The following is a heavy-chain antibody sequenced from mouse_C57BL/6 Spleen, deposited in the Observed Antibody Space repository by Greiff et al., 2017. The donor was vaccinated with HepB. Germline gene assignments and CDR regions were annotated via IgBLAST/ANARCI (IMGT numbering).Heavy chain of an antibody. V-gene: IGHV1-81*01. CDR2: IYPRSGNT. J-gene: IGHJ3*01. CDR1: GYTFTSYG. D-gene: IGHD2-4*01. Sequence: QVQLQQSGAELARPGASVKLSCKASGYTFTSYGISWVKQRTGQGLEWIGEIYPRSGNTYYNEKFKGKATLTADKSSSTAYMELRSLTSEDSAVYVCARNYYDYDGFAYWGQGTLVTVSA. CDR3: ARNYYDYDGFAY.